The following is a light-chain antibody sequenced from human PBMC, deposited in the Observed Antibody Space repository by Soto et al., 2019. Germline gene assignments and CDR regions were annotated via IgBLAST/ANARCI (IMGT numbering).Light chain of an antibody. CDR1: QSLSTNS. J-gene: IGKJ1*01. V-gene: IGKV3-20*01. Sequence: EIVLTQSPGTLSLSPGERATLSCRASQSLSTNSLAWYQQKPGQTPRLLIYAASTRDTDIPDRFNGSGSGTDFALTISRLEPEDFAVYYCQQYGSSPRTFGQGTKVDIK. CDR3: QQYGSSPRT. CDR2: AAS.